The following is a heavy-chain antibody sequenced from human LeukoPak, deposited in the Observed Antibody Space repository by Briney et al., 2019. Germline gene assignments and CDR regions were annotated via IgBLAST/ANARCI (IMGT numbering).Heavy chain of an antibody. CDR3: ARERYREYYYDSSGYGFPGCAFDI. CDR1: AFSFSDYY. Sequence: PGGSLRLSCAASAFSFSDYYMNWIRQAPGKGLEWVSYISSNGSTIYYADSVKGRFTISRDNAKNSLYLQMNSLRAEDTAVYYCARERYREYYYDSSGYGFPGCAFDIWGQGTMVTVSS. V-gene: IGHV3-11*04. D-gene: IGHD3-22*01. J-gene: IGHJ3*02. CDR2: ISSNGSTI.